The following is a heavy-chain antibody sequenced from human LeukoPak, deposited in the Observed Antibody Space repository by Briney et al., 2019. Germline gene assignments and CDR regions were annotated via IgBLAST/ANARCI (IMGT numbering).Heavy chain of an antibody. D-gene: IGHD2-2*01. CDR2: IKQEGSEK. CDR3: AKVVNQLPKGRAFDI. Sequence: QPGGSLRLSCAASGFTFSNHWMGWVRQARGKGLEWVANIKQEGSEKYYVDSVKGRFTISRDNSKNTLYLQMNSLRAEDTAVYYCAKVVNQLPKGRAFDIWGQGTMVTVSS. CDR1: GFTFSNHW. J-gene: IGHJ3*02. V-gene: IGHV3-7*02.